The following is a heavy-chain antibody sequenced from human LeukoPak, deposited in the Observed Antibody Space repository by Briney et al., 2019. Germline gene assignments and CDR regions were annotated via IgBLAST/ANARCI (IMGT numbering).Heavy chain of an antibody. V-gene: IGHV1-18*01. CDR2: ISAYNGNT. CDR1: GGTFSSYA. CDR3: ARDLLLYGDYALHAFDI. J-gene: IGHJ3*02. Sequence: GASVTVSCKASGGTFSSYAISWVRQAPGQGLEWMGWISAYNGNTNYAQKLQGRVTMTTDTSTSTAYMELRSLRSDDTAVYYCARDLLLYGDYALHAFDIWGQGTMVIVSS. D-gene: IGHD4-17*01.